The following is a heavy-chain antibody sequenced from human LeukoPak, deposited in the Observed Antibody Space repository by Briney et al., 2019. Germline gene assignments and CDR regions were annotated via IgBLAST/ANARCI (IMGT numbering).Heavy chain of an antibody. J-gene: IGHJ4*02. CDR2: IKGGGGDP. CDR1: GFTFSTSA. Sequence: PGGSPRLSCAASGFTFSTSAMGWVRQAPGKGLEWVSSIKGGGGDPFYADSVKGRFTISRDNSKNTLFLQLNSLGAEDTAVYYCAKGGHDYNPFYWWGQGTLVTVSS. V-gene: IGHV3-23*01. CDR3: AKGGHDYNPFYW. D-gene: IGHD4-11*01.